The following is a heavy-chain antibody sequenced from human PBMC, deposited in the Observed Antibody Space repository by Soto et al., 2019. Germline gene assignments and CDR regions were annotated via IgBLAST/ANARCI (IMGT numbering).Heavy chain of an antibody. Sequence: QVHLVQSGAEVKKTGSSVKVSCKASGGTFSRFAISWVRQAPGQGLEWMGGVIPLFGTASYAQKFQGRVTITADEATTTAHMELSGLRSDDTAVYYCARDWGLRLGELSFFDYWGQGTLVTVS. J-gene: IGHJ4*02. D-gene: IGHD3-16*02. CDR2: VIPLFGTA. V-gene: IGHV1-69*01. CDR3: ARDWGLRLGELSFFDY. CDR1: GGTFSRFA.